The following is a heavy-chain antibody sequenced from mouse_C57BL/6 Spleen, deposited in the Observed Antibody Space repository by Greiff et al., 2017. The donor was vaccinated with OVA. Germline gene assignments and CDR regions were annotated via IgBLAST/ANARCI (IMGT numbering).Heavy chain of an antibody. CDR1: GYAFSSYW. CDR3: ARSEGYYYGSSLAWFAY. Sequence: VQLQQSGAELVKPGASVKISCKASGYAFSSYWMNWVKQRPGKGLEWIGQIYPGDGDTNYNAKFKGKATLTADKSSRTAYMQLSGLTSEDSAVYFCARSEGYYYGSSLAWFAYWGQGTLVTVSA. J-gene: IGHJ3*01. D-gene: IGHD1-1*01. V-gene: IGHV1-80*01. CDR2: IYPGDGDT.